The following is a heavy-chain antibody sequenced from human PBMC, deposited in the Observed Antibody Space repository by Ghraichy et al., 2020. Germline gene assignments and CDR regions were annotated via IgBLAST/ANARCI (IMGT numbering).Heavy chain of an antibody. CDR3: ARQLRPWGLRGYFQH. D-gene: IGHD3-16*01. J-gene: IGHJ1*01. Sequence: GESLNISCKGSGYSFTSYWIGWVRQMPGKGLEWMGIIYPGDSDTRYSPSFQGQVTISADKSISTAYLQWSSLKASDTAMYYCARQLRPWGLRGYFQHWGQGTLVTVSS. V-gene: IGHV5-51*01. CDR1: GYSFTSYW. CDR2: IYPGDSDT.